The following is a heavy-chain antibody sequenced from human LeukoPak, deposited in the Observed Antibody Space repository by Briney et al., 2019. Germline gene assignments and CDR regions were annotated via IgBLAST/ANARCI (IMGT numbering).Heavy chain of an antibody. J-gene: IGHJ4*02. CDR3: ARAPLVGATPHFDY. CDR1: GYTFTDYG. CDR2: ISAHNGNT. Sequence: ASVKVSCKVSGYTFTDYGITWVRQAPGQGLEWMGWISAHNGNTNYAQKLQGRVTMTTDTSTSTAYMELRSLRSDDTAVYYCARAPLVGATPHFDYWGQGTLVTVSS. V-gene: IGHV1-18*01. D-gene: IGHD1-26*01.